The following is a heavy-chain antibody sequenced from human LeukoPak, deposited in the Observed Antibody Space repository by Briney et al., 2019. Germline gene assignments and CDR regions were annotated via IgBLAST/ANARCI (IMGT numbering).Heavy chain of an antibody. J-gene: IGHJ6*03. Sequence: GGSLRLSCAASSFTFGTYSMNWVRQAPGKGLEWVSSISSSSNYIYYADSVKGRFTISRDNAKNSLYLQMNSLRAEDTAVYYCTTHRVRRTPVPRTYYMDVWGKGTTVTVSS. CDR2: ISSSSNYI. V-gene: IGHV3-21*01. D-gene: IGHD1-14*01. CDR3: TTHRVRRTPVPRTYYMDV. CDR1: SFTFGTYS.